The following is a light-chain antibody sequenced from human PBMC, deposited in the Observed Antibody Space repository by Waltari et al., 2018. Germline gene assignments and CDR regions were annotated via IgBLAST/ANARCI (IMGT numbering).Light chain of an antibody. CDR3: QQSNNWYT. CDR2: DAS. J-gene: IGKJ2*01. V-gene: IGKV3-15*01. Sequence: EIVLTQSPASLSVSPGERATTSCRASQSVARNLAWYQHKPGQAPRLLVYDASTRATGIPARFSGSGSATEFTLTISSLQSEDFAVYYCQQSNNWYTFGQGTKLEIK. CDR1: QSVARN.